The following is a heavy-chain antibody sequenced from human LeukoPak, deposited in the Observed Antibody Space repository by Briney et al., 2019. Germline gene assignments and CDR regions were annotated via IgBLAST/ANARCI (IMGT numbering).Heavy chain of an antibody. D-gene: IGHD6-13*01. J-gene: IGHJ6*03. CDR1: GGTFSSYA. CDR3: ARAAAGTPSPRYYYYMDV. CDR2: IIPIFGTA. V-gene: IGHV1-69*06. Sequence: GASVKVSCKASGGTFSSYAISWVRQAPGQGLEWMGGIIPIFGTANYAQKFQGRVTITADKSTSTAYMELSSLRSEDTAVYYCARAAAGTPSPRYYYYMDVWGKGTTVTVSS.